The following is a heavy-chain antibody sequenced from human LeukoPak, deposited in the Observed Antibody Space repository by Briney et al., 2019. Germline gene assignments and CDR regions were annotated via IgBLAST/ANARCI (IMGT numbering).Heavy chain of an antibody. CDR2: IYYSGST. Sequence: SQTLSLTCTVSGGSISSGGYYWRWIRQHPGTGLEWLGYIYYSGSTYYNPSLKSRVTISVDTSKNQFSLKLSSVTAADTAVYYCARAEAAASGCWFDPWGQGTLVTVSS. V-gene: IGHV4-31*03. J-gene: IGHJ5*02. CDR1: GGSISSGGYY. D-gene: IGHD2-2*01. CDR3: ARAEAAASGCWFDP.